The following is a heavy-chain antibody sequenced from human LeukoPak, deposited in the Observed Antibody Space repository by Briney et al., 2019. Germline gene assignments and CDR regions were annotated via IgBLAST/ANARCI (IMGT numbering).Heavy chain of an antibody. V-gene: IGHV3-7*03. Sequence: GGSLRLSCAASGFTFSNYWMSWVRQAPGKGLEWVANINQGGSEKYYADSVMGRLTISRDNAKNSVYLQMTGLRAEDTAVYYCARENNLGDYSRPPGYYYYGMDVWGQGTTVTVSS. CDR3: ARENNLGDYSRPPGYYYYGMDV. CDR2: INQGGSEK. CDR1: GFTFSNYW. J-gene: IGHJ6*02. D-gene: IGHD1/OR15-1a*01.